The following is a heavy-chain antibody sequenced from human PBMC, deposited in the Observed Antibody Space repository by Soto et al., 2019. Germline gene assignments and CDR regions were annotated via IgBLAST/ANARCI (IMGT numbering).Heavy chain of an antibody. CDR1: GFTFSSYA. Sequence: EVQLVESGGGLVQPGGSLRLSCAASGFTFSSYAMHWVRQAPGKGLEYVSAISSNGGSTYYANSVKGRFTISRDNSKNTLYLQMGSLSAEDMAVYYCARPSNGSGSSGLYYYYMDVWGKGTTVTVSS. D-gene: IGHD3-10*01. V-gene: IGHV3-64*01. J-gene: IGHJ6*03. CDR2: ISSNGGST. CDR3: ARPSNGSGSSGLYYYYMDV.